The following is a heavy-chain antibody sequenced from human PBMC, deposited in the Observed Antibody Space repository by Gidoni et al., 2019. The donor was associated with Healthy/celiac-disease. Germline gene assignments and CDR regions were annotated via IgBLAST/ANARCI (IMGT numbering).Heavy chain of an antibody. V-gene: IGHV3-23*01. D-gene: IGHD3-22*01. Sequence: EVQLLEFGGGVGQPGGSLSLSCADHGSPFSSYARSWVREAPGKELEWVSAIRRGSVSTYYADSVKGRFTISRDNSKNTLYLQKNSLRAEDTAVYYCAKGDYYDSSGYYSLYGMDVWNQGTTVTVSS. CDR2: IRRGSVST. CDR3: AKGDYYDSSGYYSLYGMDV. CDR1: GSPFSSYA. J-gene: IGHJ6*02.